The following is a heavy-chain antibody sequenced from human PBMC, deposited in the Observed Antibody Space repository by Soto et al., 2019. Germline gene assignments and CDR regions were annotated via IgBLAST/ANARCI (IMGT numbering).Heavy chain of an antibody. CDR1: GFTFSSYA. CDR3: VNRNSTIYYYYGMDV. CDR2: ISSNGGST. Sequence: GGSLRLSCSASGFTFSSYAMHWVRQAPGKGLEYVSAISSNGGSTYYADSVKGRSTISRDNSKNTLYLQMSSLRAEDTAVYYCVNRNSTIYYYYGMDVWGQGTTVTVSS. J-gene: IGHJ6*02. V-gene: IGHV3-64D*08. D-gene: IGHD2-2*01.